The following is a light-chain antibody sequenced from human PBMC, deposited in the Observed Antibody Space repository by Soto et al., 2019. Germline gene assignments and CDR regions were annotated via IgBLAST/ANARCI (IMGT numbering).Light chain of an antibody. V-gene: IGLV2-8*01. J-gene: IGLJ2*01. Sequence: QSALTQPPSASGSPGQSVTISCTGTSSDVGGYNYVSWYQQHPGKAPKLMIYEVTKRPSGVPDRFSGSKSGNTASLTVSGLQPEDEADYYCSSYAASSNVLFGGGTKVTVL. CDR2: EVT. CDR3: SSYAASSNVL. CDR1: SSDVGGYNY.